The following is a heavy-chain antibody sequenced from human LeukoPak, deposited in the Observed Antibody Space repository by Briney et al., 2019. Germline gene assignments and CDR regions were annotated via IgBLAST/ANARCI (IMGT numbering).Heavy chain of an antibody. Sequence: PSETLSLTCSVSGGSISLSYYYWGWIRQPPGKALEWIGSVYYSGTTSYNPSLKSRVTISVDTSKNQFSLKLRSVTAADTAVYYCARGFRGDNFDYWGQGTLVTVSS. V-gene: IGHV4-39*07. D-gene: IGHD7-27*01. CDR1: GGSISLSYYY. CDR3: ARGFRGDNFDY. CDR2: VYYSGTT. J-gene: IGHJ4*02.